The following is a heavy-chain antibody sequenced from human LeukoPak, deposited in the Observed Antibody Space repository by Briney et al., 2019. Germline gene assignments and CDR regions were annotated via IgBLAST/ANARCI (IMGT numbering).Heavy chain of an antibody. CDR2: IYPGDSDT. J-gene: IGHJ3*02. D-gene: IGHD7-27*01. CDR3: ARQRTTDIGSMVEGELGISGDAFDI. Sequence: GEPLKISCKGSGYSFTSYWIGWVRQMPGKGLEWMGIIYPGDSDTRYSPSFQGQVTISADKSISTAYLQWSSLKASDTAMYYCARQRTTDIGSMVEGELGISGDAFDIWGQGTMVTVSS. CDR1: GYSFTSYW. V-gene: IGHV5-51*01.